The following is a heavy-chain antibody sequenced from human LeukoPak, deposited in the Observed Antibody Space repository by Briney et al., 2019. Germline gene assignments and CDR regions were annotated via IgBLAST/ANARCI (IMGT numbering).Heavy chain of an antibody. CDR3: AGRGSGSYFDY. Sequence: PGGSLRLSCAASGFTFSTYGMNWVRQAPGNGLEWVSTISGSGGSTYYAGSVKGRFTISRDNSKNTLYLQMNSLSAEDTAVYYCAGRGSGSYFDYWGQGTLVTVSS. V-gene: IGHV3-23*01. CDR2: ISGSGGST. D-gene: IGHD3-10*01. J-gene: IGHJ4*02. CDR1: GFTFSTYG.